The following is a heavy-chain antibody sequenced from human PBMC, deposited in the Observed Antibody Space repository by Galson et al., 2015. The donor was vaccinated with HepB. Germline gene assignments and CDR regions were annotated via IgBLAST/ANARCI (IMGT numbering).Heavy chain of an antibody. D-gene: IGHD2-2*01. J-gene: IGHJ4*02. CDR1: GGSISISSYY. Sequence: SETLSLTCTVSGGSISISSYYWAWLRQPSGKGLEWIGGIYYSGSTYNNPSLKSRVTISVDTSKNQFSLRLTSVTAADTAVYYCARLSSRSPAGGYWGQGTLVTVSS. CDR2: IYYSGST. V-gene: IGHV4-39*01. CDR3: ARLSSRSPAGGY.